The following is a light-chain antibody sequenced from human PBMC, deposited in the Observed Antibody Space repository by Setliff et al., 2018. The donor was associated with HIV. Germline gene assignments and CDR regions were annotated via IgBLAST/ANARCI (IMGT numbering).Light chain of an antibody. Sequence: QSALTQPPSVSGTPGQRVTISCSGSGSNIGSNSVNWYQQFPGTAPKLLVLSDNQRPSGFPDRFSGSRSGTSASLAISGLRSEDEADYYCGTWDDSLSGQVFGGGTKVTVL. CDR1: GSNIGSNS. V-gene: IGLV1-47*02. CDR3: GTWDDSLSGQV. J-gene: IGLJ3*02. CDR2: SDN.